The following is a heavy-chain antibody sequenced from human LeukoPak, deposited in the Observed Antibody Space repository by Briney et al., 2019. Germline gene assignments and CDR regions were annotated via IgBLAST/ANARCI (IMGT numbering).Heavy chain of an antibody. Sequence: KPSETLSLTCTVSGGSISSYYWSWIRQPPGKGLEWIGYIYYSGSTNYNPSLKSRVTISVDTSKNQFSLKLSSVTAADTAVYYCARMNYDFWSGFDYWGQGTLVTVSS. CDR2: IYYSGST. J-gene: IGHJ4*02. D-gene: IGHD3-3*01. CDR1: GGSISSYY. CDR3: ARMNYDFWSGFDY. V-gene: IGHV4-59*01.